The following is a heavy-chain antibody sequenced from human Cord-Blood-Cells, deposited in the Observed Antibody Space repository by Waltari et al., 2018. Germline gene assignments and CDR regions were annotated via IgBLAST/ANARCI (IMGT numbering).Heavy chain of an antibody. CDR1: GYTFTVYD. CDR3: ARDFSGYAPS. V-gene: IGHV1-2*02. J-gene: IGHJ4*02. Sequence: QVQLVQSGAEVKKPGASVKVSCRASGYTFTVYDMHWVRQAAGQGLEWMGWINTNSGGKNYAQKFQGRVTMTRDTSISTAYMGLSRLRSDDTDVYYCARDFSGYAPSWGQGTLVTVSS. D-gene: IGHD5-12*01. CDR2: INTNSGGK.